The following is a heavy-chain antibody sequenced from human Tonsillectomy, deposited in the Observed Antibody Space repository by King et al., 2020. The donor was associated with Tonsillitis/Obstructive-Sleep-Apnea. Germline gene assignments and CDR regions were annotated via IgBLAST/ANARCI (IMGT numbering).Heavy chain of an antibody. J-gene: IGHJ5*02. CDR1: GGSFSGYY. Sequence: VQLQQWGAGLLKPSETLSLTCAVYGGSFSGYYWSWIRQPPGKGLEWIGEINHSGSTNYNPSLKSRVTISVDTSKNQFSLKLSSVTAADTAVYYCAVLIYYDIFTGYFSPWGQGTLVTVSS. V-gene: IGHV4-34*01. CDR2: INHSGST. CDR3: AVLIYYDIFTGYFSP. D-gene: IGHD3-9*01.